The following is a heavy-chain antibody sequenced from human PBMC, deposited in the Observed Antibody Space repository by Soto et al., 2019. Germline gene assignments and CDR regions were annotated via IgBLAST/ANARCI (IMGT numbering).Heavy chain of an antibody. Sequence: GGSLRLSCAASGFTFSSYGMHWVRQAPGKGLEWVAVISYDGSNKYYADSVKGRFTISRENSKNTLYLQMNGLRAEDTAVYYCAKCYGGNFYYYGMDVWGQGTTVTVSS. CDR1: GFTFSSYG. D-gene: IGHD4-17*01. CDR2: ISYDGSNK. CDR3: AKCYGGNFYYYGMDV. J-gene: IGHJ6*02. V-gene: IGHV3-30*18.